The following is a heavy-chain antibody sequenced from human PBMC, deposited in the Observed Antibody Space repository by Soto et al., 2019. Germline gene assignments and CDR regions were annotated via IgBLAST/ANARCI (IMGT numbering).Heavy chain of an antibody. Sequence: GGSLRLSCAASGFTFSNAWMSWVRQAPGKGLEWVGRIKSKTDGGTTDYAAPVKGRFTISRDDSKSTLYLQMNSLKTEDTAVYYCTTEDFWSGWRNYYYMDVWGKGTTVTVSS. CDR1: GFTFSNAW. CDR2: IKSKTDGGTT. D-gene: IGHD3-3*01. V-gene: IGHV3-15*01. CDR3: TTEDFWSGWRNYYYMDV. J-gene: IGHJ6*03.